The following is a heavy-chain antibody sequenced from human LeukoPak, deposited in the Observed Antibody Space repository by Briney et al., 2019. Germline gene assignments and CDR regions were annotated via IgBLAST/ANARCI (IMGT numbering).Heavy chain of an antibody. CDR2: IYYSGST. D-gene: IGHD3-3*01. CDR1: GGSISSVGYY. V-gene: IGHV4-31*03. Sequence: SETLSLTCTVSGGSISSVGYYWSWIRQHPGKGLEWIGYIYYSGSTYYNPSLKSRVTISVDTSKNQFSLKLSSVTAADTAVYYCARDSPYDFWSGYSPPGMDVWGQGTTVTVSS. J-gene: IGHJ6*02. CDR3: ARDSPYDFWSGYSPPGMDV.